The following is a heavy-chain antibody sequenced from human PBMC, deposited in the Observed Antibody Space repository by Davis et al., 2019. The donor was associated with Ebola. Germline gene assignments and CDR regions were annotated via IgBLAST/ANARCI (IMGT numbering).Heavy chain of an antibody. CDR1: GGFISSGGYS. V-gene: IGHV4-30-4*07. CDR3: ARTWEGN. J-gene: IGHJ4*02. Sequence: MPSETLSLTCAVSGGFISSGGYSWSWIRQPPGKGLEWIGYYYYTGSTHYNPSLQSRVTISIDTSKNQFNLKVISVTAADTAVYYCARTWEGNWGQGTLVTVSS. CDR2: YYYTGST. D-gene: IGHD1-26*01.